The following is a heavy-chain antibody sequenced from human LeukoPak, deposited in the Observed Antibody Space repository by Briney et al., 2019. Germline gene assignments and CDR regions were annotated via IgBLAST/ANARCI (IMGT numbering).Heavy chain of an antibody. V-gene: IGHV3-74*01. CDR1: GFTFNTYW. CDR3: ARDLEYDYVWGSYNGGAFDI. J-gene: IGHJ3*02. CDR2: INTDGSRT. Sequence: GGSLRLSCAASGFTFNTYWMHWVRQAPGKGLLWVSLINTDGSRTTYADSVKGRFTISRDNAKNSLYLQMNSLRAEDTAVYYCARDLEYDYVWGSYNGGAFDIWGQGTMVTVSS. D-gene: IGHD3-16*01.